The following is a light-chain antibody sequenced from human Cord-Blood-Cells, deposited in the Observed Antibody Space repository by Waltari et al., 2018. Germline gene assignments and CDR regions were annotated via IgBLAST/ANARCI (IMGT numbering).Light chain of an antibody. CDR3: QKLNSYPFT. CDR1: QGISSY. V-gene: IGKV1-9*01. Sequence: DLQLTQSPSFLSASVGDRVPFTCRARQGISSYLAWYQQKPGKGPKLLSYAASTWQRGVPSRFSSRGSGTEFTLTISSLQPEEFATYYCQKLNSYPFTVGPGTKVDIK. CDR2: AAS. J-gene: IGKJ3*01.